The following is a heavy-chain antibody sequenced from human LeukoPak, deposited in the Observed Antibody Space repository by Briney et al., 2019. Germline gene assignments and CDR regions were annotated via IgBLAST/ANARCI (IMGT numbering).Heavy chain of an antibody. V-gene: IGHV3-30*18. CDR3: AKDHSDSGRAFEY. CDR1: GFTFRTTG. D-gene: IGHD1-26*01. CDR2: MSSDGINT. Sequence: GRSLRLSCATSGFTFRTTGVHWVRQGPGKGLEWVPLMSSDGINTYYAGSVKGRFTVSRDSSRDTLYLQMNSVRPDDTAVYYCAKDHSDSGRAFEYWGRGILVTVS. J-gene: IGHJ4*02.